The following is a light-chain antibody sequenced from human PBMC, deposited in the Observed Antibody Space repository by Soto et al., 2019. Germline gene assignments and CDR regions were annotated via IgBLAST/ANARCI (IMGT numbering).Light chain of an antibody. Sequence: DIQMTQSPSTLSASVGDRVTITCRASQSISSWLAWYQQKPGKAPKLLIYKASSLESGVPSRFSGSGSGTEFTLTISSLQPDDFETYYCQQYNSYSLVTFGQGTKVEIK. CDR1: QSISSW. J-gene: IGKJ1*01. CDR2: KAS. CDR3: QQYNSYSLVT. V-gene: IGKV1-5*03.